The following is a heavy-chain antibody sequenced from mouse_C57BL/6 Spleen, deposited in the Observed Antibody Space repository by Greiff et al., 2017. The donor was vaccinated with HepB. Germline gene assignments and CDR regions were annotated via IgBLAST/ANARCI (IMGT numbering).Heavy chain of an antibody. D-gene: IGHD1-2*01. CDR1: GYSITSGYG. CDR2: ISYSGST. J-gene: IGHJ2*01. V-gene: IGHV3-2*02. CDR3: ARTARIKY. Sequence: VQLQDSGPGLVKPSQSLSLTCTVTGYSITSGYGWNWIRQFPGNKLEWMGYISYSGSTNYNPSLKSRISITRDTSKNQFFLQWNSVTTEDTATYYCARTARIKYWGQGTTLTVSS.